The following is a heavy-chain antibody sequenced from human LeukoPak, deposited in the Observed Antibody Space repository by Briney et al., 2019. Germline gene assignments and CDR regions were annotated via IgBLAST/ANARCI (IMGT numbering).Heavy chain of an antibody. J-gene: IGHJ5*02. D-gene: IGHD2/OR15-2a*01. CDR2: IYNGVNT. Sequence: SETLSLTCTVSGASVSSASYWTWIRQPPGKGVEWIAHIYNGVNTNYNPSLKSRVTISVDTSKNQFSLRLNSVTAADTAVYYCSRSRAFNRGAFGPWGQGSLVTVSS. CDR1: GASVSSASY. V-gene: IGHV4-61*01. CDR3: SRSRAFNRGAFGP.